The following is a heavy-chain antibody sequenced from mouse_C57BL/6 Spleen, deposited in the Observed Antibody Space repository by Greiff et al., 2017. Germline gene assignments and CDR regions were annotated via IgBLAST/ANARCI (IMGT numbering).Heavy chain of an antibody. CDR2: ISSGGDYI. CDR1: GFTFSSYA. CDR3: TRADYDYDGPYAMDY. J-gene: IGHJ4*01. V-gene: IGHV5-9-1*02. D-gene: IGHD2-4*01. Sequence: EVKVVESGEGLVKPGGSLKLSCAASGFTFSSYAMSWVRQTPEKRLEWVAYISSGGDYIYYADTVKGRFTISSDNARNTLYLQMRSLKSEDTAMYYCTRADYDYDGPYAMDYWGQGTSVTVSS.